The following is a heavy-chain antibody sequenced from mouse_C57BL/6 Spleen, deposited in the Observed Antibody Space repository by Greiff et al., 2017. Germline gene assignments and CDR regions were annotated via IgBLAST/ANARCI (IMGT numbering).Heavy chain of an antibody. V-gene: IGHV14-2*01. J-gene: IGHJ4*01. D-gene: IGHD1-1*01. CDR1: GFNIKDYY. CDR2: IDPEDGDT. Sequence: VQLQQSGAELVKPGASVKLSCTASGFNIKDYYMHWVKQRTEQGLEWIGRIDPEDGDTKYDPKFQGKATITADTSSNIAYLQLSSLTSEDTAVYYCASHGSSPYYAMDYWGQGTSVTVSS. CDR3: ASHGSSPYYAMDY.